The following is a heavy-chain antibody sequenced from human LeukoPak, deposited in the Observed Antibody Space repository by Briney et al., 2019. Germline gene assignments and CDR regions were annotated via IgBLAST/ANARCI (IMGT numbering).Heavy chain of an antibody. J-gene: IGHJ3*02. CDR1: GYTFSSYY. CDR3: AIRMQSGAFDI. D-gene: IGHD2-8*01. CDR2: INPNSGGT. Sequence: ASVKVSCKASGYTFSSYYMHWVRQAPGQGLEWMGWINPNSGGTNYAQKFQGRVTMTRDTSISTAYMELSRLRSDDTAVYYCAIRMQSGAFDIWGQGTMVTVSS. V-gene: IGHV1-2*02.